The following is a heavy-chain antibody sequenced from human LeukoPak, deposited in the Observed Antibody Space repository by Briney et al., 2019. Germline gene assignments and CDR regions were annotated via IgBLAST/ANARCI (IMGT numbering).Heavy chain of an antibody. V-gene: IGHV4-59*01. D-gene: IGHD2-15*01. CDR2: IYYSGST. CDR1: GGSISSYY. Sequence: SETLSLTCTVSGGSISSYYWSWIRQPPGKGLEWIGYIYYSGSTNYNPSLKSRVTISVDTSKNQFSLKLSSVTAADTAVYYCARNVRYSYYFDYWGQGTLVTVSS. CDR3: ARNVRYSYYFDY. J-gene: IGHJ4*02.